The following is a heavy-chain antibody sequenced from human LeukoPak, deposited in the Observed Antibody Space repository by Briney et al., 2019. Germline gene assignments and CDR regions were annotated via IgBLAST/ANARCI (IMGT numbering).Heavy chain of an antibody. Sequence: GGSLRLSRAASGFTFSRYWMHWVRQAPGKGLVWVSCINSDGSSTAYADSVKGRFTISRDNAKNTLYLQINSLRAEDTAVYYCASDTVDTALGIDYWGQGTLVTVSS. V-gene: IGHV3-74*01. D-gene: IGHD5-18*01. CDR2: INSDGSST. J-gene: IGHJ4*02. CDR3: ASDTVDTALGIDY. CDR1: GFTFSRYW.